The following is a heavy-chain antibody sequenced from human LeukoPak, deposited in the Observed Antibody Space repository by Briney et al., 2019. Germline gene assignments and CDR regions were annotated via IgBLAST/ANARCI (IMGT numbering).Heavy chain of an antibody. CDR3: ARDSDDSSGYYMYYLDY. CDR2: IDARSGIV. V-gene: IGHV3-48*01. CDR1: GFTFTMFG. Sequence: GGSLRLSCAASGFTFTMFGMNWVRRAPGKGLEWVSYIDARSGIVYYADSVQGRFTISRDNSKNTLYLQMNSLRAEDTAVYYCARDSDDSSGYYMYYLDYWGQGTLVTVSS. D-gene: IGHD3-22*01. J-gene: IGHJ4*02.